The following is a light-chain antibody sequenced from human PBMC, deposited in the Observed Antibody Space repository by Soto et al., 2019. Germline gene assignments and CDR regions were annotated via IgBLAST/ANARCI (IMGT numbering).Light chain of an antibody. CDR3: QQYNDYLLT. V-gene: IGKV1-5*03. CDR2: KAS. J-gene: IGKJ3*01. Sequence: DIQMTQSPSTLSASVGDRVTITCRASQSISSWLAWYQQKTGKAPKLLIYKASNLETGVPSRFSGSGSGTEFTLTISSLQPDDFAPYYCQQYNDYLLTFGPGTTVDIK. CDR1: QSISSW.